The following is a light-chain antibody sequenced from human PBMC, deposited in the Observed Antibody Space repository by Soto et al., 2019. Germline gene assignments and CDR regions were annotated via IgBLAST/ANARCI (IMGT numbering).Light chain of an antibody. CDR1: QSVSSNS. Sequence: ESVLTQSPGTLSLSPGERATLSCRASQSVSSNSLAWYQQKPGQAPRLLIYGASSRATGTPDRFSGSGSGPDLTLTISRLEPEDLAVYYGQQFGGSPPSWTFGQGTKVEI. V-gene: IGKV3-20*01. CDR2: GAS. J-gene: IGKJ1*01. CDR3: QQFGGSPPSWT.